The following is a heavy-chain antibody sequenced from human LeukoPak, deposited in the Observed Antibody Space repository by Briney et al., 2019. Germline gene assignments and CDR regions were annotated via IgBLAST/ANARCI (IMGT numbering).Heavy chain of an antibody. CDR1: GGSFSGYY. V-gene: IGHV4-34*01. J-gene: IGHJ6*02. D-gene: IGHD3-22*01. CDR2: INHSGST. CDR3: ARDSSGSNYYYYGMDV. Sequence: SETLSLTCAVYGGSFSGYYWSWIRQPPGKGLEWIGEINHSGSTNYNPSLKSRVTISVDTSKNQFSLKLSSVTAADTAVYYCARDSSGSNYYYYGMDVWGQGTTVTVSS.